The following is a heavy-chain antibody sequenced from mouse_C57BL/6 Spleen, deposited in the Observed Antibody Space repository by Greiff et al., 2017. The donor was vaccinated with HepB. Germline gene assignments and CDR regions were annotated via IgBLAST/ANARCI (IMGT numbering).Heavy chain of an antibody. CDR2: INPGSGGT. V-gene: IGHV1-54*01. CDR3: ARRELRYYAMDY. CDR1: GYAFTNYL. J-gene: IGHJ4*01. D-gene: IGHD1-1*01. Sequence: VQLQQSGAELVRPGTSVKVSCKASGYAFTNYLIEWVKQRPGQGLEWIGVINPGSGGTNYNEKFKGKATLTADKSYSTAYMQLSSLTSEDSAVYFCARRELRYYAMDYWGQGTSVTVSS.